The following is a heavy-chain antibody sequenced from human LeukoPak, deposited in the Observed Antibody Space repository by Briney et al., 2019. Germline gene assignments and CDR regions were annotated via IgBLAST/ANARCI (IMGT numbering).Heavy chain of an antibody. CDR1: GYSFSTFW. D-gene: IGHD3-10*01. J-gene: IGHJ4*02. CDR3: AGLEGRAAMVRGAMTY. CDR2: IYPGDSDV. Sequence: GESLKISCMGSGYSFSTFWIGWVRQMPGKGLEWVGIIYPGDSDVRYSPSFQGQVTISADKSVTTAYLQWSSLKASDTAVYYCAGLEGRAAMVRGAMTYWGQGTLVTVSS. V-gene: IGHV5-51*01.